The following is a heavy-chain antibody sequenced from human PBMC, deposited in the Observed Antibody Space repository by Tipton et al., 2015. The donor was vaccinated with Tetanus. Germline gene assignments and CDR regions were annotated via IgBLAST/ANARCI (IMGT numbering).Heavy chain of an antibody. V-gene: IGHV4-59*01. Sequence: TLSLTCSVSGASISSYYWSWIRQPPGKGLEWISYIFHSGSTNYNPSLKSRVTISMDTSKNQISLKLSSVTAADTAVYFCARRSYCSSSRCFDAFDLWGPGTRVTVSS. CDR3: ARRSYCSSSRCFDAFDL. CDR2: IFHSGST. J-gene: IGHJ3*01. CDR1: GASISSYY. D-gene: IGHD3-16*02.